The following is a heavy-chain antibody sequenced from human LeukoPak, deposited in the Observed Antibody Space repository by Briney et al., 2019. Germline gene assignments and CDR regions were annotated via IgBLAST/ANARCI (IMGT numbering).Heavy chain of an antibody. CDR2: ISSSGSTI. J-gene: IGHJ3*02. CDR3: ARDLQLWFLNAFDI. Sequence: GGSLRLSCAASGFTFSDYYMSWIRQAPGKGLEWVSYISSSGSTIYYADSVKGRFTISRDNAKNSLYLQMNSLRAEDTAVYYCARDLQLWFLNAFDIWGQGTMVTVSS. D-gene: IGHD5-18*01. V-gene: IGHV3-11*01. CDR1: GFTFSDYY.